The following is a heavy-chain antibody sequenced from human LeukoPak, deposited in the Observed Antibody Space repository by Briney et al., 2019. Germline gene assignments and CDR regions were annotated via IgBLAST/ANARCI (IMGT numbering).Heavy chain of an antibody. CDR1: GGTYSSYA. J-gene: IGHJ3*02. Sequence: ASVKVSRKASGGTYSSYAISWVRQAPGQGLEWMGWINPNSGGTNYAQRFQGRVTMTRDTSISTAYMELSRLRSDDTAVYYCARGSALIMYYYDSSGYYSAFDIWGQGTMVTVSS. CDR3: ARGSALIMYYYDSSGYYSAFDI. V-gene: IGHV1-2*02. CDR2: INPNSGGT. D-gene: IGHD3-22*01.